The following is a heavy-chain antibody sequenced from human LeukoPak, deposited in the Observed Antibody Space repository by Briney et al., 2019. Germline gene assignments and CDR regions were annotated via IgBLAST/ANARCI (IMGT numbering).Heavy chain of an antibody. D-gene: IGHD3-10*01. J-gene: IGHJ3*02. CDR1: GYTFTGHY. CDR2: IKPNSGGA. V-gene: IGHV1-2*02. Sequence: ASVKVSCKASGYTFTGHYMHWVRPAPGQGPEWMGCIKPNSGGASFAPKFQGRVTMTRDTSMSTAYMELSRLRSDDTAVYHCARYALYASGGAGGFDIWGQGTMVTVSS. CDR3: ARYALYASGGAGGFDI.